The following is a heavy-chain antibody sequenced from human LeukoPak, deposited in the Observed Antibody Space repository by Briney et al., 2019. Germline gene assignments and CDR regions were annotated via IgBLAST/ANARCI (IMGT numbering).Heavy chain of an antibody. CDR1: GASISKDY. V-gene: IGHV4-59*08. CDR3: ARLLSRGSSWYSVDY. J-gene: IGHJ4*02. D-gene: IGHD6-13*01. Sequence: SETLSLTCTVSGASISKDYWAWIRQPPGKGLEWIGYVIHSDFNKANGDITNYNPSLKSRVTISVDTSKNQFSLKLSSVTAADTAVYYCARLLSRGSSWYSVDYWGQGTLVTVSS. CDR2: VIHSDFNKANGDIT.